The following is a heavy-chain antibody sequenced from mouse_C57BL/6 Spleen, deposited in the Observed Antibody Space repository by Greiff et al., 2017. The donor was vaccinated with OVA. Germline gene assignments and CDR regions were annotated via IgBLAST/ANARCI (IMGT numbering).Heavy chain of an antibody. CDR3: ARSSHDYEYYAMDY. J-gene: IGHJ4*01. Sequence: QVHVKQPGAELVMPGASVKLSCKASGYTFTSYWMHWVKQRPGQGLEWIGEIDPSDSYTNYNQKFKGKSTLTVDKSSSTAYMQLSSLTSEDSAVYYCARSSHDYEYYAMDYWGQGTSVTVSS. V-gene: IGHV1-69*01. D-gene: IGHD2-4*01. CDR1: GYTFTSYW. CDR2: IDPSDSYT.